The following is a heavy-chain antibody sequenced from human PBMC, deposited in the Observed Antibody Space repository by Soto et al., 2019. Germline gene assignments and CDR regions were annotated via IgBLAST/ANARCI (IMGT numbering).Heavy chain of an antibody. CDR1: GYTFTSYG. V-gene: IGHV1-18*01. CDR2: ISAYNGNT. Sequence: SVQVSCKASGYTFTSYGISWVRQAPGQGLEWMGWISAYNGNTNYAQKLQGRVTMTTDTSTSTAYMELRSLRSDDTAGYYCARDAWTTHSTHWYFDRWCGGTPVTVS. D-gene: IGHD4-17*01. J-gene: IGHJ2*01. CDR3: ARDAWTTHSTHWYFDR.